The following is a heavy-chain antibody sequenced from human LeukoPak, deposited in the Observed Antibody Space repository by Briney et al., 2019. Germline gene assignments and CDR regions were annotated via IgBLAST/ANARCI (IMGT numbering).Heavy chain of an antibody. CDR1: GFTFSSYW. D-gene: IGHD2-2*01. V-gene: IGHV3-74*01. CDR3: ARGAMLNWFDP. CDR2: INSDGSST. J-gene: IGHJ5*02. Sequence: GGSLRLSCAASGFTFSSYWMHWVRQLPGKGLVCVSRINSDGSSTVYADSVKGRFTIYRDNAKNTLYLQMNSLGADDPAVYYCARGAMLNWFDPWGQGTLVIVSS.